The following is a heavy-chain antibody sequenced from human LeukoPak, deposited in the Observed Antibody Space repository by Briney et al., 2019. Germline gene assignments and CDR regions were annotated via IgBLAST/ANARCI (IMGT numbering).Heavy chain of an antibody. J-gene: IGHJ4*02. CDR3: AKGLGYQLLWGGYYFDY. CDR2: ISGSGGST. D-gene: IGHD2-2*01. Sequence: PGGSLRLSCAASGFTFSSYAMSWVRQAPGKGLEWVSAISGSGGSTYYADSVKGRFTISRDNSKNTLYLQMNSLRAEDTAVYYCAKGLGYQLLWGGYYFDYWGQGTLVTVSS. V-gene: IGHV3-23*01. CDR1: GFTFSSYA.